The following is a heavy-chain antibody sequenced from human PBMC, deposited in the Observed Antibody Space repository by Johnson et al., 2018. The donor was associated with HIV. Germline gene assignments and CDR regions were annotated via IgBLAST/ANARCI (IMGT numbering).Heavy chain of an antibody. CDR3: ARQTLRAFDI. Sequence: VQLVESGGGLVQPGGSLRLSCAASGFTFSGYWMSWVRQAPGKGLEWVATLNEGGSQKYYVDAVKGRFSISRDNAKNSLYLQMNSLRAEDTAVYYCARQTLRAFDIWGQGTMVTVSS. CDR1: GFTFSGYW. J-gene: IGHJ3*02. V-gene: IGHV3-7*01. CDR2: LNEGGSQK.